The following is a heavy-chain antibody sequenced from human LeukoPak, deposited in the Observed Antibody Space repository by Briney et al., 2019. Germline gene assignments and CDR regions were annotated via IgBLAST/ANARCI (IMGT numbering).Heavy chain of an antibody. CDR1: GFSFSSYG. Sequence: PGRSLRLSCAASGFSFSSYGMHWVRQSPGKGLEWVAVIWNDGSSNYYVDSVKGRFTISRDNSKNTLYLQMDSLRGDDTAVYYCAKPTRGSGGSFLTDYWGQGTLVTVSS. J-gene: IGHJ4*02. D-gene: IGHD2-15*01. V-gene: IGHV3-33*06. CDR3: AKPTRGSGGSFLTDY. CDR2: IWNDGSSN.